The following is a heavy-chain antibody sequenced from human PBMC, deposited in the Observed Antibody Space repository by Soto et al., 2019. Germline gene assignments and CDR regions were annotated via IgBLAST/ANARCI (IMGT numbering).Heavy chain of an antibody. D-gene: IGHD5-18*01. J-gene: IGHJ4*02. CDR2: IKSKTDGGTT. CDR1: GFTFSDAW. CDR3: TTDRGRRAGYAQDY. V-gene: IGHV3-15*01. Sequence: EVQLVESGGGWVKPGGSLRLSCAASGFTFSDAWMSWVRQAPGKGLEWVGRIKSKTDGGTTDYAAPVKGRFTISRDDSKDTLYLQMNSLKTDDTAVYYCTTDRGRRAGYAQDYWGQGTLVTVSS.